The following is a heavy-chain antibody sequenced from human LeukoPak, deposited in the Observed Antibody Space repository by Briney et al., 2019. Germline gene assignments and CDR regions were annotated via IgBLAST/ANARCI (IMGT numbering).Heavy chain of an antibody. CDR3: ARVKYYYDSSGYYPLFDY. Sequence: SETLSLTCAVYGGSFSGYYWSWIRQPPGKGLEWIGYIYYSGSTNYNPSLKSRVTISVDTSKNQFSLKLSSVTAADTAVYYCARVKYYYDSSGYYPLFDYWGQGTLVTVSS. CDR1: GGSFSGYY. D-gene: IGHD3-22*01. CDR2: IYYSGST. J-gene: IGHJ4*02. V-gene: IGHV4-59*01.